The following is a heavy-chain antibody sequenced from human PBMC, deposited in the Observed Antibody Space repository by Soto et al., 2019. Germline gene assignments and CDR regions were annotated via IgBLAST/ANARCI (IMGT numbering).Heavy chain of an antibody. J-gene: IGHJ4*02. CDR1: GGTFSSYA. Sequence: ASVKVSCKASGGTFSSYAISWVRQAPGQGLEWMGIINPSGGSTSYAQKFQGRVTMTRDTSTSTVYMELSSLRSEDTAVYYCARTHQSNYVNYFDYWGQGTLVTVSS. CDR2: INPSGGST. CDR3: ARTHQSNYVNYFDY. V-gene: IGHV1-46*01. D-gene: IGHD4-4*01.